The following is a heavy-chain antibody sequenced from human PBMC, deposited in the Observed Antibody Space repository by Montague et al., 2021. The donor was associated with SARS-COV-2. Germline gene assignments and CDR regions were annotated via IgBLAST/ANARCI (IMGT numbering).Heavy chain of an antibody. D-gene: IGHD2-21*01. CDR3: ARDHSS. CDR2: IHYSGTT. CDR1: GGSISSDDYY. V-gene: IGHV4-30-4*01. Sequence: LSLPCPVSGGSISSDDYYWSWIRQPPGKGLEWIGYIHYSGTTYYNSSLKSRVTISVDTSKNQFSLKLRSVTAADTAVFYCARDHSSWGQGTLVTVSS. J-gene: IGHJ5*02.